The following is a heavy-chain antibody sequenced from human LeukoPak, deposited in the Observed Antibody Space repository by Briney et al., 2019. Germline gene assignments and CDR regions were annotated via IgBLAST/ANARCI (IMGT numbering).Heavy chain of an antibody. J-gene: IGHJ4*02. CDR1: VFTFSSYE. V-gene: IGHV3-48*03. CDR3: ARVGRLGTHDY. Sequence: GGSLRLSCAASVFTFSSYEMNSVRQAPGKGLEWVSYISSSGSTIYYADSVKGRFTISRDNAKNSLYLQMNSLRAEDTAVYYCARVGRLGTHDYWGQGTLVTVSS. CDR2: ISSSGSTI. D-gene: IGHD7-27*01.